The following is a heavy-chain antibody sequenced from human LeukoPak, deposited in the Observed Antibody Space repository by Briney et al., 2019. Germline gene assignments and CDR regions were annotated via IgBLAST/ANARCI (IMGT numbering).Heavy chain of an antibody. D-gene: IGHD3-10*01. CDR1: GFTFSSYS. J-gene: IGHJ4*02. CDR2: ISSSSSYI. V-gene: IGHV3-21*01. CDR3: ARDREMRSGFTFDY. Sequence: GGSLRLSCAASGFTFSSYSMNWVRQAPGKGLEWVSSISSSSSYIYHADSVKGRFTISRDNAKNSLYLQMNSLRAEDTAVYYCARDREMRSGFTFDYWGQGTLVTVSS.